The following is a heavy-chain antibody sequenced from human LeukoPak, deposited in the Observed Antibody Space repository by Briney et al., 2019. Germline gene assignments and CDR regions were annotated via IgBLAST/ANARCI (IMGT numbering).Heavy chain of an antibody. CDR3: ARGGGDLAYCGGDCFSDAFDI. CDR1: GFTVSSNY. J-gene: IGHJ3*02. V-gene: IGHV3-53*01. Sequence: PGGSLRLSCGASGFTVSSNYMSWVRQAPGKGLEWVSVIYSGGSTYYADSVKGRFTISRDNSKNTLYLQMNSLRAEDTAVYYCARGGGDLAYCGGDCFSDAFDIWGQGTMVTVSS. CDR2: IYSGGST. D-gene: IGHD2-21*02.